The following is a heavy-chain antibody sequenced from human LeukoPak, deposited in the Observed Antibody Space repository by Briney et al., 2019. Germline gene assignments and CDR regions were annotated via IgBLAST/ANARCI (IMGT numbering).Heavy chain of an antibody. V-gene: IGHV3-21*01. CDR2: ISSSSSYI. D-gene: IGHD2-21*02. CDR3: ARVLYCGGDCYHLDAFDI. J-gene: IGHJ3*02. CDR1: GFTFSSYS. Sequence: GGSLRLSCAASGFTFSSYSMTWVRQAPGKGLEWVSSISSSSSYIYYADSVKGRFTISRDNAKNSLYLQMNSLRAEDTAVYYCARVLYCGGDCYHLDAFDIWGQGTMVTVSS.